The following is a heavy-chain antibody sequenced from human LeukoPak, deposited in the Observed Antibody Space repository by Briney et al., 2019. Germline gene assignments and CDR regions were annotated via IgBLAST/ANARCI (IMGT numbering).Heavy chain of an antibody. V-gene: IGHV4-39*01. D-gene: IGHD3-22*01. CDR2: IDYSGSS. CDR3: ARHKDASSYSGFDI. Sequence: SETLSLTCIVSGDSISSGSFYWGWIRQPPGQGLEWIGSIDYSGSSYYDPSLQSRVTISVDTSKNQFSLKLTSVTAADTAVYFCARHKDASSYSGFDIWGQGTMVTVSS. CDR1: GDSISSGSFY. J-gene: IGHJ3*02.